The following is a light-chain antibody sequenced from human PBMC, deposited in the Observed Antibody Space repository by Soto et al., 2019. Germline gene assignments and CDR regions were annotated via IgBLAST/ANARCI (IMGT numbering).Light chain of an antibody. V-gene: IGKV1-33*01. CDR3: QQYDNLPRT. CDR1: QAISNY. J-gene: IGKJ1*01. Sequence: DIPMTQSPSSLSASVGDRVTITCQASQAISNYLNWYQQKPGKAPKLLIYDASNLETGVPSRFSGSGSGTDFTFTISSLQPEDIATYYWQQYDNLPRTFGQGTKVEIK. CDR2: DAS.